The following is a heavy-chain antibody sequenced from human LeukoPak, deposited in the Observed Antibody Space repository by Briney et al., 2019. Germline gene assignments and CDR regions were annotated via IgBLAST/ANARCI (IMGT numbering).Heavy chain of an antibody. CDR3: AKDTSTYYYDSSGYYYFDY. V-gene: IGHV3-23*01. CDR1: GFTFSSYA. J-gene: IGHJ4*02. D-gene: IGHD3-22*01. CDR2: ISGSGGST. Sequence: PGGSLRLSCATSGFTFSSYAMSWVRQAPGKGLELVSAISGSGGSTYYADSVKGRFTSSRDNSKNTLYLQMNSLRAEDTAVYYCAKDTSTYYYDSSGYYYFDYWGQGTLVTVSS.